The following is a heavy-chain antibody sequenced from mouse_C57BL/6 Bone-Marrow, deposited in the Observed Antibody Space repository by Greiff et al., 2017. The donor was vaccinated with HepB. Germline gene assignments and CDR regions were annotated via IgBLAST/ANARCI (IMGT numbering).Heavy chain of an antibody. CDR3: ARDRERYDGYYTYYFDY. J-gene: IGHJ2*01. Sequence: DVMLVESGGGLVKPGGSLKLSCAASGFTFSSYAMSWVRQTPEKRLEWVATISDGGSYTYYPDNVKGRFTISRDNAKNNLYLQMSHLKSEDTSMYYCARDRERYDGYYTYYFDYWGQGTTLTVSS. D-gene: IGHD2-3*01. V-gene: IGHV5-4*01. CDR2: ISDGGSYT. CDR1: GFTFSSYA.